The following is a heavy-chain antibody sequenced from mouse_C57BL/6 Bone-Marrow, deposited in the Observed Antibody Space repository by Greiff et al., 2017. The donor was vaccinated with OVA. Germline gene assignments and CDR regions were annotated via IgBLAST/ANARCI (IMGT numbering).Heavy chain of an antibody. J-gene: IGHJ2*01. CDR1: GYTFTTYP. V-gene: IGHV1-47*01. CDR2: FHPYNDDT. D-gene: IGHD2-5*01. Sequence: QVQLKESGAELVKPGASVKMSCKASGYTFTTYPIEWMKQNHGKSLEWIGNFHPYNDDTKYNEKFKGKATLTVEKSSSTVYLELSRLTSDDSAVYYCARWSNYLYYFDYWGQGTTLTVSS. CDR3: ARWSNYLYYFDY.